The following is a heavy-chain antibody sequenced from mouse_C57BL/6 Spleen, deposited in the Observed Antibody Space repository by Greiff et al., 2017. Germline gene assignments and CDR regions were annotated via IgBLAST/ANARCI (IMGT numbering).Heavy chain of an antibody. V-gene: IGHV5-17*01. CDR1: GFTFSDYG. J-gene: IGHJ4*01. Sequence: EVQRVESGGGLVKPGGSLKLSCAASGFTFSDYGMHWVRQAPEKGLEWVAYISSGSSTIYYADTVKGRFTIARANAKNTLFLQMTSLRSEDTAMYYCAMRYNYYGSSPLYAMDYWGQGTSVTVSS. CDR2: ISSGSSTI. D-gene: IGHD1-1*01. CDR3: AMRYNYYGSSPLYAMDY.